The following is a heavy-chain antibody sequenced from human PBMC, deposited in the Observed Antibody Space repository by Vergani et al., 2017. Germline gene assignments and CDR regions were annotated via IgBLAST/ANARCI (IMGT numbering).Heavy chain of an antibody. CDR3: ARGITHSNSWPNYGMDV. V-gene: IGHV3-21*04. Sequence: EVQLVESGGGLVKPGGSLRLSCAASGFTFSSYSMNWVRQAPGKGLEWVSSISSSSSYIYYADSVKGRFTISRDNSKNTLFLQMNSLRAEDTAVYYCARGITHSNSWPNYGMDVWGQGP. CDR1: GFTFSSYS. D-gene: IGHD6-13*01. J-gene: IGHJ6*02. CDR2: ISSSSSYI.